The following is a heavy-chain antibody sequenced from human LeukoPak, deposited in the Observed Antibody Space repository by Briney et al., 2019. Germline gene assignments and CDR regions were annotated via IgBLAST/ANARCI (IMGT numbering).Heavy chain of an antibody. V-gene: IGHV4-4*02. CDR1: GDSISSSNW. Sequence: SETLSLTCTVSGDSISSSNWWNWVRLPPGQGLDWIGEISHTGSTKYSPSLKDRVTISKDNSKNQFSLKLNSVTAADTATYYCTRSSGWWSLDYWGQGALVTVSS. CDR2: ISHTGST. CDR3: TRSSGWWSLDY. D-gene: IGHD6-19*01. J-gene: IGHJ4*02.